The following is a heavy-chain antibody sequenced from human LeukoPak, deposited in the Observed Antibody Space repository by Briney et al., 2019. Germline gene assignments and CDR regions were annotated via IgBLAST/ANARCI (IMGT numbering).Heavy chain of an antibody. CDR3: AREFLD. CDR1: GFTFSSYV. Sequence: GRSLRLSCAASGFTFSSYVMHWVRQAPGKGLEWVAIISYDGSNEYYADSVKGRFTISRDNSKNTLYLQMNSLRAEDTAVYYCAREFLDWGQGTLVTVSS. CDR2: ISYDGSNE. D-gene: IGHD2-21*01. J-gene: IGHJ4*02. V-gene: IGHV3-30*04.